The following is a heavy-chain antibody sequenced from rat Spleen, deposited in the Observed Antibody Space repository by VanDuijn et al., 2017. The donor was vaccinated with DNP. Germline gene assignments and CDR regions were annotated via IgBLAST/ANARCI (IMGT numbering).Heavy chain of an antibody. V-gene: IGHV5-31*01. Sequence: EVQLVESGGDLVQPGRSLKVSCVVSGFTINNYWMTWIRQVPGKGLEWVASISRSGGSTYYPDSVRGRFTISRDNAKNTLYLQVNSLRSEDMATYYCARWSSSHWYFDFWGPGTMVTVSS. CDR2: ISRSGGST. D-gene: IGHD1-2*01. J-gene: IGHJ1*01. CDR3: ARWSSSHWYFDF. CDR1: GFTINNYW.